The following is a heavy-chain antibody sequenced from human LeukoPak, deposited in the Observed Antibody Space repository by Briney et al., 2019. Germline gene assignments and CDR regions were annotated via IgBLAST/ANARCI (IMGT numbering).Heavy chain of an antibody. V-gene: IGHV4-59*01. D-gene: IGHD3-9*01. Sequence: SETLSLTCSVSDDSITMYYWTCIRQPPGKGLEWSGYVDHTGSTNFNPSLNGRVSISRDTTKKLCSLRLRSVTAADTAVYYCARVQYYDILTGNYYYYMDVWGKGTTVTVSS. J-gene: IGHJ6*03. CDR3: ARVQYYDILTGNYYYYMDV. CDR1: DDSITMYY. CDR2: VDHTGST.